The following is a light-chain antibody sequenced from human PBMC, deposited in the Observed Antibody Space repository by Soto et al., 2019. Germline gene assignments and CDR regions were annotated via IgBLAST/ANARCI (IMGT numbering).Light chain of an antibody. Sequence: EIVLTQSPGTLSLSPGERATLSCRASQSVSSSYLAWYQQKPGQAPRLLIYGASSRATGIPDRFSGSGSGTDFTLTIIRLEPEDFAVYYCQQYGSSLQGTFGQGTKVEIK. V-gene: IGKV3-20*01. CDR2: GAS. J-gene: IGKJ1*01. CDR3: QQYGSSLQGT. CDR1: QSVSSSY.